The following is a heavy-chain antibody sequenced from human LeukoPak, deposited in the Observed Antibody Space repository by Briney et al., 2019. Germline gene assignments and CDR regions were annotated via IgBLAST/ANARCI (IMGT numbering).Heavy chain of an antibody. V-gene: IGHV3-74*03. J-gene: IGHJ5*02. D-gene: IGHD6-13*01. CDR2: INSDGSST. CDR1: GFTFSNSW. Sequence: PGGSLRLSCVASGFTFSNSWMHWVRQAPGKGLVWVARINSDGSSTTYADSVEGRFTISRDNAKNTLYLQMNSLRAEDTAEYYCTRAYQQHLINWFDPWGQGTLVTVSS. CDR3: TRAYQQHLINWFDP.